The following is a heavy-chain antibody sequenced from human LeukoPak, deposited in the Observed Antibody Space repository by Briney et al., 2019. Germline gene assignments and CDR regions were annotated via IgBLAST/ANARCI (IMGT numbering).Heavy chain of an antibody. V-gene: IGHV1-2*02. Sequence: ASVKVSCKASGYTFTGYYMHWVRQAPGQGLEWMGWINPNSGGTNYAQKFQGRVTMTRDTSTSTAYMELSRLRSNDTAVYDCARGGEAYFDFWSGYYSIDYWGQGTLVTVSS. CDR3: ARGGEAYFDFWSGYYSIDY. CDR1: GYTFTGYY. D-gene: IGHD3-3*01. CDR2: INPNSGGT. J-gene: IGHJ4*02.